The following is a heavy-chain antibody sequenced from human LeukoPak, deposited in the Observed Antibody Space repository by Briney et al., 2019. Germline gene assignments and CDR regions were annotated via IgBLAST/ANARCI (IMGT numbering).Heavy chain of an antibody. V-gene: IGHV3-53*01. J-gene: IGHJ4*02. CDR3: AKRQWLVHGSFDF. CDR2: IYSGGST. Sequence: GGSLRLSCAASGFTVSSNYMSWVRQAPGKGLEWVSVIYSGGSTYYADSVEGRFTISRDNSKNTLYLQMNSLRAEDTAVYYCAKRQWLVHGSFDFWGQGTLVTVSS. CDR1: GFTVSSNY. D-gene: IGHD6-19*01.